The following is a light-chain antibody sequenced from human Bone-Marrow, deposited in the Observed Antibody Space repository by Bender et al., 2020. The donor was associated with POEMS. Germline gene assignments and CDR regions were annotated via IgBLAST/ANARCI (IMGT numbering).Light chain of an antibody. CDR1: SSDVGGSQY. CDR2: EVT. V-gene: IGLV2-8*01. CDR3: SSYAGSNNYV. Sequence: QSALTQPPSASGSPGQSVTISCTGTSSDVGGSQYVSWYQQHPGKVPKVMIYEVTKRPSGVPDRFSGSKSGNTASLTVSGLQAEDEADYYCSSYAGSNNYVFGTGTKVTVL. J-gene: IGLJ1*01.